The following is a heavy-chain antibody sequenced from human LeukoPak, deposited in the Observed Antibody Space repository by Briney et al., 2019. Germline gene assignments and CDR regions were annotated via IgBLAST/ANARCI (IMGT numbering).Heavy chain of an antibody. CDR3: ARDGYGYSDRVAFDI. V-gene: IGHV3-7*03. CDR2: IKQDGSEK. D-gene: IGHD5-18*01. J-gene: IGHJ3*02. CDR1: GFTFSSYW. Sequence: GGSLRLSCAASGFTFSSYWMSWVRQAPGKGLEWVANIKQDGSEKYYVDSVKGRFTISRDNAKNSLYLQMNSLRAEDTALYYCARDGYGYSDRVAFDIWGQGTMVTVSS.